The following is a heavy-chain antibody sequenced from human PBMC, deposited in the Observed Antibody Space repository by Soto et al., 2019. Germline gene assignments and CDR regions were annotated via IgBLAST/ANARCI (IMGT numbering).Heavy chain of an antibody. J-gene: IGHJ5*02. CDR3: ARDQGYYYDSSSLRGFDP. CDR1: GGTFSSYA. Sequence: SVKVSCKASGGTFSSYAISWVRQAPGQGLEWMGGIIPIFGTANHAQKFQGRVTITADESTSTAYMELSSLRSEDTAVYYCARDQGYYYDSSSLRGFDPWGQGTLVTVSS. CDR2: IIPIFGTA. D-gene: IGHD3-22*01. V-gene: IGHV1-69*13.